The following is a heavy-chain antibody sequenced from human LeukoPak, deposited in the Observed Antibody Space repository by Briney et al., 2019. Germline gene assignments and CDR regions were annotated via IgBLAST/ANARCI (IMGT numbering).Heavy chain of an antibody. CDR1: GGSISSSSYY. CDR2: IYYSGST. D-gene: IGHD2-2*01. V-gene: IGHV4-39*01. Sequence: SETLSLTCTVSGGSISSSSYYWGWIRQPPGKGLEWIGSIYYSGSTYYNPSLKSRVTISVDTSKNQFSLKLSSVTAADTAVYYCASARSRYCSSTSCYRTHAFDIWGQGTMVTVSS. J-gene: IGHJ3*02. CDR3: ASARSRYCSSTSCYRTHAFDI.